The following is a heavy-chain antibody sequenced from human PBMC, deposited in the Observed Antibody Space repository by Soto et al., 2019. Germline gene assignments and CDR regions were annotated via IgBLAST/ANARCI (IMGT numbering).Heavy chain of an antibody. CDR3: AALQTTFGGVIVFDY. CDR1: GGSISSYY. Sequence: SETLSLTCTVSGGSISSYYWSWIRQPPGKGLEWIGYIYYSGSTNYNPSLKSRVTISVDTSKNQFSLKLSSVTAADTAVYYCAALQTTFGGVIVFDYWGQGTLVTVSS. V-gene: IGHV4-59*01. CDR2: IYYSGST. J-gene: IGHJ4*02. D-gene: IGHD3-16*02.